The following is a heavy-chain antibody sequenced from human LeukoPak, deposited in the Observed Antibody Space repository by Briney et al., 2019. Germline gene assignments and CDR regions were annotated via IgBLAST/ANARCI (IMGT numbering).Heavy chain of an antibody. CDR2: ISAYNGNT. CDR3: ARSVYCSGGSCYGHYYYYGMDV. D-gene: IGHD2-15*01. J-gene: IGHJ6*02. CDR1: GYTFTSYG. V-gene: IGHV1-18*01. Sequence: ASVKVSCMASGYTFTSYGISWVRQAPGQGLEWMGWISAYNGNTNYAQKLQGRVTMTTDTSTSTAYMELRSLRSDDTAVYYCARSVYCSGGSCYGHYYYYGMDVWGQGTTVTVSS.